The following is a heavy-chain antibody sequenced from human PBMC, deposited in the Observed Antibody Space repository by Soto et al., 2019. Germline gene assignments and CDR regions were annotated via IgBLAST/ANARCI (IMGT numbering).Heavy chain of an antibody. D-gene: IGHD3-10*01. CDR3: ARDAGSYYGYYYYYGMYV. CDR1: GVTFSSYA. V-gene: IGHV1-69*05. J-gene: IGHJ6*02. CDR2: IIPIIGTA. Sequence: GASVKVSCKASGVTFSSYAISWVRQAPGQGLEWMGGIIPIIGTANYAQKFQGRVTMTTDESMSTAYMELSRLRSDDTAVYYCARDAGSYYGYYYYYGMYVWGQGTTVTVSS.